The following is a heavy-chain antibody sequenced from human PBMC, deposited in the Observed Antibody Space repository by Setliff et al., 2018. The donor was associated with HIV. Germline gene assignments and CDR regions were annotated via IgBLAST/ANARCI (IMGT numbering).Heavy chain of an antibody. CDR1: GYTFTDYY. CDR2: INSASGGT. Sequence: GASVKVSCKASGYTFTDYYIHWVRQAPGQGLEWMGWINSASGGTNYAQNFQGRVTVTRDTSINTAYVELNSLKSNDTAVYYCARDYLRVFDIWGQGIMVTVSS. J-gene: IGHJ3*02. CDR3: ARDYLRVFDI. V-gene: IGHV1-2*02.